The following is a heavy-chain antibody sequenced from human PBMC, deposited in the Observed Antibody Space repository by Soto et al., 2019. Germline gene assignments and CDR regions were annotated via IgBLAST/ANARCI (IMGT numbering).Heavy chain of an antibody. CDR3: ASVVKAGDYGDYGRYYFDY. V-gene: IGHV1-18*04. CDR2: ICAYSGKT. CDR1: GYTFTTYG. Sequence: QVQLVKSGAEVKKPGASVKVSCKASGYTFTTYGITWVRQAPGQRLEWMGWICAYSGKTNYAQKLQGRLTVTTDTSTNTDDMDLRSLISDDTAVYYCASVVKAGDYGDYGRYYFDYWGHGTLVTVSS. J-gene: IGHJ4*01. D-gene: IGHD4-17*01.